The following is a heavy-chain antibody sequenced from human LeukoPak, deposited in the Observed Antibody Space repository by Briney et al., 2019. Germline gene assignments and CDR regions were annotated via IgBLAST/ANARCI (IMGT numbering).Heavy chain of an antibody. CDR1: GFTFSSYS. CDR2: IRSSSSYI. V-gene: IGHV3-21*01. CDR3: ARDRIAVAAVDP. J-gene: IGHJ5*02. Sequence: GGSLRLSCAAPGFTFSSYSMNWVRQAPGKGLEWVSSIRSSSSYIYYADSVKGRFTISRDNAKNSLYLQMNSLRAEDTAVYYCARDRIAVAAVDPWGQGTLVTVSS. D-gene: IGHD6-19*01.